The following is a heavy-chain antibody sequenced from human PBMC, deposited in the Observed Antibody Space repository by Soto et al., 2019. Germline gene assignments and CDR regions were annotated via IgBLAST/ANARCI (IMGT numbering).Heavy chain of an antibody. CDR3: ARDKMVNTDNRCDL. V-gene: IGHV1-18*01. Sequence: QVHLVQSGAEVKKPGASVQVSCKASGYSFTSYGISWVRQAAGQGLEWMAWISGYNGKTRFAPKYQGRLTMTIDTSTSTASMDLRSLRSDDAAMYYCARDKMVNTDNRCDLWGQGTLVTVSS. CDR1: GYSFTSYG. J-gene: IGHJ5*02. D-gene: IGHD5-18*01. CDR2: ISGYNGKT.